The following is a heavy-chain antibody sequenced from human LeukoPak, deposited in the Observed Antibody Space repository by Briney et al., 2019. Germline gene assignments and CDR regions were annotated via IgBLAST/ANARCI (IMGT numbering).Heavy chain of an antibody. Sequence: SETRSLTCAVSAYSITSGYYWAWTRQPPGKGLEWIANIYHSGSTYYNPSLKSRVTVSVDTSKNQFSLKLSSVTAADTAVYYCARRYSNYFFDYWGQGTLVTVSS. CDR3: ARRYSNYFFDY. V-gene: IGHV4-38-2*01. J-gene: IGHJ4*02. D-gene: IGHD4-11*01. CDR2: IYHSGST. CDR1: AYSITSGYY.